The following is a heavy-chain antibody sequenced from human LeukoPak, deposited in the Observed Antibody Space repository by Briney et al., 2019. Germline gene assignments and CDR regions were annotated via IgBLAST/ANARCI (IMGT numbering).Heavy chain of an antibody. J-gene: IGHJ3*02. D-gene: IGHD5-18*01. CDR3: ARGDRAMKHDAFDI. V-gene: IGHV3-11*01. CDR2: ISSSGFTI. CDR1: GFTFSDYH. Sequence: KPGGSLRLSCATSGFTFSDYHMNWIRRAPGKGLEWVSYISSSGFTIYFADSVKGRFTISRDNAKNPLYLQMNSLRAEDTAAYYCARGDRAMKHDAFDIWGQGTMVTVSS.